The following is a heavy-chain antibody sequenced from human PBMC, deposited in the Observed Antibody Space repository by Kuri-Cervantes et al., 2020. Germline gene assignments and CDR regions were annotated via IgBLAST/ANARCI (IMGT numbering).Heavy chain of an antibody. Sequence: ASVKVSCKVSGYTLTELSMHWVRQAPGQGLEWMGWISAYNGNTNYAQKLQGRVTMTTDTSTSTAYMELRSLRSDDTAVYYCASSLIGGWGAFDIWGQGTMVTVSS. CDR2: ISAYNGNT. J-gene: IGHJ3*02. V-gene: IGHV1-18*01. CDR1: GYTLTELS. D-gene: IGHD3-10*01. CDR3: ASSLIGGWGAFDI.